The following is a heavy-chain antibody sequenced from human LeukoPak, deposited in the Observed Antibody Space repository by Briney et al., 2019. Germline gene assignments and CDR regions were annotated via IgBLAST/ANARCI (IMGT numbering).Heavy chain of an antibody. CDR2: TSYDGSNK. D-gene: IGHD5-24*01. CDR3: AKDRSRDGYNLVY. J-gene: IGHJ4*02. CDR1: GFTFSSYG. V-gene: IGHV3-30*18. Sequence: GGSLRLSCAASGFTFSSYGMHWVRQAPGKGLEWVAVTSYDGSNKYYADSVKGRFTISRDNSKNTLYLQMNSLRAEDTAVYYCAKDRSRDGYNLVYWGQGTLVTVSS.